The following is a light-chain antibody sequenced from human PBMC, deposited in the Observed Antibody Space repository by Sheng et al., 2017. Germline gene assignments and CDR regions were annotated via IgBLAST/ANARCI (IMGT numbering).Light chain of an antibody. V-gene: IGKV3-15*01. Sequence: EIVMTQSPATLSVSPGERATLSCRASQSVSSNLAWYQQKPGQAPRLLIYGASTRATGIPARFSGSGSGTEFTLTISSLQSEDFATYFCQQYYSPPFTFGPGTKVD. CDR3: QQYYSPPFT. CDR1: QSVSSN. CDR2: GAS. J-gene: IGKJ3*01.